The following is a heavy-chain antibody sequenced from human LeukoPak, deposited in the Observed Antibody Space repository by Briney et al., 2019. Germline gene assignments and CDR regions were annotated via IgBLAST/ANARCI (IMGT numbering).Heavy chain of an antibody. CDR3: VRRGSKTYDFDQ. CDR1: GFSFSRYG. J-gene: IGHJ4*02. CDR2: IWSDASEK. V-gene: IGHV3-33*08. Sequence: GGSLRLSCAASGFSFSRYGMHWVHQAPGKGLEWVAVIWSDASEKYHADSVKGRFTISRDNSKETLDLQMNSLRVEDTALYYCVRRGSKTYDFDQWGQGTLVIVSP. D-gene: IGHD3-16*01.